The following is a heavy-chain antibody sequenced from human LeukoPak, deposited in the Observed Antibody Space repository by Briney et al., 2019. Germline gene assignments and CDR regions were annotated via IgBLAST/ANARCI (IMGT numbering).Heavy chain of an antibody. D-gene: IGHD3-16*01. CDR3: ARLRSYGYYYSAMDV. CDR2: ITSGSSTT. Sequence: GGSLRLSCAASGFTFSSYSMNWVRQAPGKGLEWVSYITSGSSTTYYVDSVKGRFTISRDDAKSSLYLQMNSLRTEDTAVYYCARLRSYGYYYSAMDVWGQGTTVTVSS. V-gene: IGHV3-48*04. J-gene: IGHJ6*02. CDR1: GFTFSSYS.